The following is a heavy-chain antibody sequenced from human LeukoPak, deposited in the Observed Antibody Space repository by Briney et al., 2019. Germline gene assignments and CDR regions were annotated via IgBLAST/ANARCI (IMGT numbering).Heavy chain of an antibody. CDR3: AKLYGGSDY. Sequence: GGSLRLSCAASGFTFSSYAMHWVRQAPGKGLEWVAVISYDGSNKYYADSVKGRFTISRDNSKNTLYLQMNSLRAEDTAVYYCAKLYGGSDYWGQGTLVTVSS. D-gene: IGHD4-17*01. CDR1: GFTFSSYA. J-gene: IGHJ4*02. CDR2: ISYDGSNK. V-gene: IGHV3-30-3*02.